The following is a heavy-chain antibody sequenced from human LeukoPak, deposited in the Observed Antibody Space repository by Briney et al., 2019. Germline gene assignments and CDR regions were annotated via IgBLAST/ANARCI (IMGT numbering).Heavy chain of an antibody. Sequence: SETLSLTCTVSGGSISSGSYYWSWIRQPAGKGLEWIGYIYHSGSTYYNPSLKSRVTISVDRSKNQFSLKLSSVTAADTAVYYCAATQEWFDPWGQGTLVTVSS. V-gene: IGHV4-30-2*01. CDR1: GGSISSGSYY. CDR3: AATQEWFDP. CDR2: IYHSGST. J-gene: IGHJ5*02.